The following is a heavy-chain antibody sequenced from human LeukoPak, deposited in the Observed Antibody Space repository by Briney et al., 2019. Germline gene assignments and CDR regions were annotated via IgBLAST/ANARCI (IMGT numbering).Heavy chain of an antibody. D-gene: IGHD3-22*01. Sequence: SGPALVKPTQTLTLTCTFSGFSLNTTGTCVSWIRQPPGKALEWLARIDWDGDKYYRTSLKTRPTVSKDTSKNQVVLTMTNMDPVDTATYCCARISRNSSDYYVHFDYWGQGTLVTVSS. CDR2: IDWDGDK. J-gene: IGHJ4*02. CDR3: ARISRNSSDYYVHFDY. CDR1: GFSLNTTGTC. V-gene: IGHV2-70*11.